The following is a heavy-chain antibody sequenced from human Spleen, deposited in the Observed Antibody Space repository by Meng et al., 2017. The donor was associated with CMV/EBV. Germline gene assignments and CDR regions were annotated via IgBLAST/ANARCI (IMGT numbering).Heavy chain of an antibody. Sequence: ASVKVSCKASGGTFSSYAISWVRQAPGQGLEWMGWLNPYSGGTTYSHKFQGRVTMTRDTSISTAYMDLSRLRSDDTAVYYCARALQVTSPNYYESSAYHFDLDYYDYWGQGTLVTVSS. D-gene: IGHD3-22*01. J-gene: IGHJ4*02. CDR3: ARALQVTSPNYYESSAYHFDLDYYDY. CDR1: GGTFSSYA. CDR2: LNPYSGGT. V-gene: IGHV1-2*02.